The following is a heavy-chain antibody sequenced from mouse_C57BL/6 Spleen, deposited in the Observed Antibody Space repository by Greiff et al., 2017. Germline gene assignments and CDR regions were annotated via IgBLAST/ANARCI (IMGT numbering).Heavy chain of an antibody. CDR1: GYTFTSYG. CDR3: ARHGLLREGAMDY. CDR2: IYPRSGNT. V-gene: IGHV1-81*01. J-gene: IGHJ4*01. Sequence: QVQLQQSGAELARPGASVKLSCKASGYTFTSYGISWVKQRTGQGLEWIGEIYPRSGNTYYNEKFKGKATLTADKSSSTAYMELRSLTSEDSAVYFCARHGLLREGAMDYWGQGTSVTVSS. D-gene: IGHD3-1*01.